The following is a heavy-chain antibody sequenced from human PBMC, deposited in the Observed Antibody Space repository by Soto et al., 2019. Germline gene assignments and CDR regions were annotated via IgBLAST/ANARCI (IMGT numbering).Heavy chain of an antibody. Sequence: ASVKVSCKASGYTFTIYYMHWVRQAPGQGLEWMGIINPSGGSTTYAQKFQGRVTMTRDTSTSTVYMELSSLRSEDTAVYYCARSVVTALHFDYWGQGTPVTVS. J-gene: IGHJ4*02. CDR2: INPSGGST. CDR3: ARSVVTALHFDY. CDR1: GYTFTIYY. V-gene: IGHV1-46*03. D-gene: IGHD2-21*02.